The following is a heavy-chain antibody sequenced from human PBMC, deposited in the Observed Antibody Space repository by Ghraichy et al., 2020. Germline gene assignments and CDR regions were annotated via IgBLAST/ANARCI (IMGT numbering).Heavy chain of an antibody. V-gene: IGHV1-18*01. D-gene: IGHD2-15*01. Sequence: ASVMVSCKASGYTFTSYGISWVRQAPGQGLEWMGWISAYNGNTNYAQKLQGRVTMTTDTSTSTAYMELRSLRSDDTAVYYCAATPDTMFYYYYGMDVWGQGTTVTVSS. CDR1: GYTFTSYG. CDR3: AATPDTMFYYYYGMDV. J-gene: IGHJ6*02. CDR2: ISAYNGNT.